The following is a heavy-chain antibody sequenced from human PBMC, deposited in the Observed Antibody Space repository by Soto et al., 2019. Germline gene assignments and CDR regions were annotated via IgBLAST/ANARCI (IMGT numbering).Heavy chain of an antibody. Sequence: QVQLVESGGGVVQPGRSLRLSCAASGFTFSSYGMHWVRQAPGKGLEWVAVIWYDGSNKYYGNSVKGRFTISRDNSKNTLYLQMNSLRGEDTAVYSCARDERDSGSLDYWGQGTLVTVSS. V-gene: IGHV3-33*01. CDR1: GFTFSSYG. J-gene: IGHJ4*02. CDR3: ARDERDSGSLDY. D-gene: IGHD3-10*01. CDR2: IWYDGSNK.